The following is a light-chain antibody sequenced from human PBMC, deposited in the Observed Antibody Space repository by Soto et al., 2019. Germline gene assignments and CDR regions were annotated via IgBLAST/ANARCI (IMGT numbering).Light chain of an antibody. V-gene: IGLV7-46*01. CDR1: TGAVTSGHY. J-gene: IGLJ2*01. CDR3: LLSYSGALV. Sequence: QAVVTQEPALTVYPGGTVTLTCGSSTGAVTSGHYPYWFQQKPGQAPRALISDSNNRLSWTPARFSGSLLGGQAALTLSGAQPEDEADYYCLLSYSGALVFGGGTKVTVL. CDR2: DSN.